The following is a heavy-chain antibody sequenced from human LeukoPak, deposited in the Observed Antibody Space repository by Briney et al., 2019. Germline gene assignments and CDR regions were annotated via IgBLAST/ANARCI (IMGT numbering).Heavy chain of an antibody. J-gene: IGHJ6*03. CDR3: AKDGGGQQLAKSYYYYYYMDV. V-gene: IGHV3-21*04. CDR2: FSTCCCYI. Sequence: GGSLRLSCALSGHTLKSYSMNWVRHAPGKGLEWVSSFSTCCCYIYYADSVKGRFTISRDNAKNSLYLQMNSLRAEDTALYYCAKDGGGQQLAKSYYYYYYMDVWGKGTTVTVSS. CDR1: GHTLKSYS. D-gene: IGHD6-13*01.